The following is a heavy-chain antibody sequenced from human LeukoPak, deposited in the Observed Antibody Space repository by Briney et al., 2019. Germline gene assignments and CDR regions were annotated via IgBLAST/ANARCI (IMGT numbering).Heavy chain of an antibody. V-gene: IGHV3-30*18. J-gene: IGHJ4*02. CDR2: ISYDGSNK. CDR1: GFTFSSYG. CDR3: AKVDYGDCGPTDY. D-gene: IGHD4-17*01. Sequence: GRSLRLSCAASGFTFSSYGMHWVRQAPGKGLEWVAVISYDGSNKYYADSVKGRFTISRDNSKNTLYLQMNSLRAEDTAVYYCAKVDYGDCGPTDYWGQGTLVTVSS.